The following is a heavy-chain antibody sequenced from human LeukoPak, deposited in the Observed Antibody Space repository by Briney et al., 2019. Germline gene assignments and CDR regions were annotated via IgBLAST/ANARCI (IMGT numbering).Heavy chain of an antibody. CDR1: GDSVSSNSAA. Sequence: SQTLSLTCAISGDSVSSNSAAWNWIRQSPSRGLEWLGRTYYRSKWYNDYAVSVKSRITINPDTSKNQFSLQLNSVTPEDTAVYYCARDAVYKTKHAVDAFDIWGQGTMVTVSS. V-gene: IGHV6-1*01. CDR3: ARDAVYKTKHAVDAFDI. CDR2: TYYRSKWYN. J-gene: IGHJ3*02. D-gene: IGHD1-1*01.